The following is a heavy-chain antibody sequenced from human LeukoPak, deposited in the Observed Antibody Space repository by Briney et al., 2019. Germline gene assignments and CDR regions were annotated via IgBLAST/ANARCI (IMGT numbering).Heavy chain of an antibody. CDR3: ARGPGSGSYFAWFDP. D-gene: IGHD3-10*01. Sequence: PSETLSLTCAVYGGSFNGYYWSWIRQPPGKGLEWIGEINHSGSTNYNPSLKSRVTMSVDTSKNQVSLKLSSVTAGDTAVYYCARGPGSGSYFAWFDPWGQGTQVTVSS. CDR1: GGSFNGYY. J-gene: IGHJ5*02. CDR2: INHSGST. V-gene: IGHV4-34*01.